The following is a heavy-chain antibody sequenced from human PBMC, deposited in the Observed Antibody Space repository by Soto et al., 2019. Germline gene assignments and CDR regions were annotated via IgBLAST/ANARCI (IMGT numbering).Heavy chain of an antibody. V-gene: IGHV4-4*02. CDR1: GGSISSSNW. J-gene: IGHJ6*02. Sequence: PSETLSLTCAVSGGSISSSNWWSWVRQPPGEGLEWIGEIYHSGSTNYNPSLKSRVTISVDKSKNQFSLKLSSVTAADTAVYYCARACSSTSCFYYYGMDVWGQGTTVTVSS. CDR3: ARACSSTSCFYYYGMDV. CDR2: IYHSGST. D-gene: IGHD2-2*01.